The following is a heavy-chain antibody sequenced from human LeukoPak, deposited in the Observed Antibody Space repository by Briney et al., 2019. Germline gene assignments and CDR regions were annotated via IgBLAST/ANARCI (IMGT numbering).Heavy chain of an antibody. CDR2: ISGSGGST. CDR1: GFTFSSYA. V-gene: IGHV3-23*01. CDR3: AKGTAVAGWNY. Sequence: GGSLRLSCAASGFTFSSYAMSWVRQAPGKGLEWVSAISGSGGSTYYADSVKGRFTISRDNSKNTLYLQMNSLRAEDAAVYYCAKGTAVAGWNYWGQGTLVTVSS. J-gene: IGHJ4*02. D-gene: IGHD6-19*01.